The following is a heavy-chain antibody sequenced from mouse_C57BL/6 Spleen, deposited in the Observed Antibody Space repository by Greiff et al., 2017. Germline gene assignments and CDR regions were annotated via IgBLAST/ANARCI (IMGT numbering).Heavy chain of an antibody. V-gene: IGHV1-64*01. Sequence: QVQLQQSGAELVKPVASVKLSCKASGYTFTSYWMHWVKQRPGQGLEWIGMIHPNSGSTNYNEKFKSKATLTVDKSSSTAYMQLSSLTSEDSAVYYCARESIITTVVAPYAMDYWGQGTSVTVSS. J-gene: IGHJ4*01. CDR2: IHPNSGST. CDR1: GYTFTSYW. CDR3: ARESIITTVVAPYAMDY. D-gene: IGHD1-1*01.